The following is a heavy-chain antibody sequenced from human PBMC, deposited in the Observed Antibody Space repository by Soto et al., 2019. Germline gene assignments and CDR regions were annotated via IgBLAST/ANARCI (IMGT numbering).Heavy chain of an antibody. Sequence: GASVKVSCKASGGTFSSYAISWVRQAPGQGLEWMGGIIPIFGTANYAQKFQGRVTITADESTSTAYMELSSLRSEDTAVYYCARNLRHYYDSSGYYFEYFQHWGQGTLVTAPQ. CDR2: IIPIFGTA. CDR1: GGTFSSYA. V-gene: IGHV1-69*13. CDR3: ARNLRHYYDSSGYYFEYFQH. J-gene: IGHJ1*01. D-gene: IGHD3-22*01.